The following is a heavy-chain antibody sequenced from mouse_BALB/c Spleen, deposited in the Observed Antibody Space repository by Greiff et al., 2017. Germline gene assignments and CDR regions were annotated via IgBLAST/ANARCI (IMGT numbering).Heavy chain of an antibody. Sequence: EVQLQQSGAGLVRPGASVKLSCTASGFYFKDYYMHWVKQRPEQGLEWIGWIDPGNGATEYAPKFQGKATITADTSSHTAYLQLSSLTSEDTAVYYCNGVDYWGQGTLVTVSA. D-gene: IGHD1-1*02. CDR3: NGVDY. CDR1: GFYFKDYY. J-gene: IGHJ3*01. V-gene: IGHV14-4*02. CDR2: IDPGNGAT.